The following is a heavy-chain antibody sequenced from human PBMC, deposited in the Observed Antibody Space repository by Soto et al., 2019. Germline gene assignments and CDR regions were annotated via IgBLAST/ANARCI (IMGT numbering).Heavy chain of an antibody. CDR2: ISNNGDTA. Sequence: EVQLLESGGGLVQPGGSLTLSCATSGFTFSSYAMVWVRQAAEKGLEWVASISNNGDTAYYADSVKGRFTISRGNSENTRYLQMNVLRADDTALYFCAKSRVFIGAIVTLLDSWGQGTQVTVSS. CDR1: GFTFSSYA. J-gene: IGHJ4*02. D-gene: IGHD3-16*02. V-gene: IGHV3-23*01. CDR3: AKSRVFIGAIVTLLDS.